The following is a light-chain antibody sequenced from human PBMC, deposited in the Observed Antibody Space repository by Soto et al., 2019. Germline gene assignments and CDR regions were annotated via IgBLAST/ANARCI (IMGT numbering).Light chain of an antibody. CDR1: QSISTTY. V-gene: IGKV3-20*01. CDR3: QHYGDSAPFT. Sequence: EIVLTQSPGTLSLSPGERATLSCRTIQSISTTYLAWYQQRPGQAPRLLMSRTSRRATGIPDRFSGSGSGTDFTLSISRLEPEDFAVYYCQHYGDSAPFTFGPGTKVDIK. J-gene: IGKJ3*01. CDR2: RTS.